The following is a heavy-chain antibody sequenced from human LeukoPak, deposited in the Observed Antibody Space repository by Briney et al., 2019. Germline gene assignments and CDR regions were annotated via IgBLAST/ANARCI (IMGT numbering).Heavy chain of an antibody. CDR1: GFTFSSYA. CDR2: ISGSGGAT. D-gene: IGHD6-19*01. CDR3: AKDRGDSNGWSYFDH. V-gene: IGHV3-23*01. J-gene: IGHJ4*02. Sequence: GGSLRLSCAASGFTFSSYAMSWVRQAPGKGLEWVSAISGSGGATYYADSVKGRFTISRDTSKNTLDLQMNSLRAEDTAVYYCAKDRGDSNGWSYFDHCGQGTPVTVSS.